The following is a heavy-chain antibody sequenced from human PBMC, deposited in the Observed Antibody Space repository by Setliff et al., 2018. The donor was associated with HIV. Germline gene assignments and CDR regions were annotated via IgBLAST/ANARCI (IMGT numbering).Heavy chain of an antibody. V-gene: IGHV4-59*01. CDR2: ISDSGTT. Sequence: PSETLSLTCTVSGGSISPYYWSWIRQPPGKGLEWIAWISDSGTTNYNPSLKSRVTLSVDTSKNQFSLSLTSVTGADTAVCYCARGGASSKYLDPWGQGTLVTVSS. CDR1: GGSISPYY. J-gene: IGHJ5*02. CDR3: ARGGASSKYLDP. D-gene: IGHD2-15*01.